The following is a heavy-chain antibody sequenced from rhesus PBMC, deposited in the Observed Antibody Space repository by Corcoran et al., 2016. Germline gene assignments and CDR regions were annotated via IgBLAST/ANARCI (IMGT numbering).Heavy chain of an antibody. Sequence: EVQLVQSGAEVKRPGASLQISCKTSGYSFTSYWISWVRQMPGKGLEWIWAVDPSDAATRCSPSFQGQVTIPADKSSSTAFLQWSSLKAPDTATYYCAKGRNLGDYYFDYWGQGVLVTVSS. D-gene: IGHD3-34*01. V-gene: IGHV5-2*01. CDR2: VDPSDAAT. CDR3: AKGRNLGDYYFDY. J-gene: IGHJ4*01. CDR1: GYSFTSYW.